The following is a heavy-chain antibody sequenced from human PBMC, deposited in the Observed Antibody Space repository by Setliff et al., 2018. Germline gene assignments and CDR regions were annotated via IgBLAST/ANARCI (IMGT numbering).Heavy chain of an antibody. J-gene: IGHJ2*01. CDR3: ARTFTGRYFDL. CDR2: INHRGTT. V-gene: IGHV4-34*01. CDR1: GGTFSDYY. Sequence: SETLSLTCAAYGGTFSDYYWTWIRQPPGKGLEWIGEINHRGTTYYNPSLESRVTMSVDTSKNQFSLNLSSVSAADTAVYYCARTFTGRYFDLWGRGTLVTVSS.